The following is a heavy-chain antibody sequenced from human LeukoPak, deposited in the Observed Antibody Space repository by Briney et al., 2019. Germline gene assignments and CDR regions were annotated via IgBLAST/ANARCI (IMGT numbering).Heavy chain of an antibody. CDR2: ISAYNGNT. Sequence: ASVKVSCKASGYTFTSYGISWVRQAPGQGLERMGWISAYNGNTNYAQKLQGRVTMTTDTSTSTAYMELRSLRSDDTAVYYCARNSITIFGVVIIYFGAFDIWGQGTMVTVSS. CDR1: GYTFTSYG. CDR3: ARNSITIFGVVIIYFGAFDI. D-gene: IGHD3-3*01. J-gene: IGHJ3*02. V-gene: IGHV1-18*01.